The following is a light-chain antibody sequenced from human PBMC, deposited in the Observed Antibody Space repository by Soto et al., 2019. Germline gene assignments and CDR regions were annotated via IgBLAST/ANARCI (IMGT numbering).Light chain of an antibody. CDR1: QSIDIW. J-gene: IGKJ1*01. V-gene: IGKV1-5*03. Sequence: DIPMTQSPSTLSASVGDRVTITCRASQSIDIWLAWYQQKPGKAPNLLIYKASNLQSGVPSRFSGGGSGTEFTLTISSLQPDDFATYYCQQYNSYSQWTFGQGTKVEIK. CDR3: QQYNSYSQWT. CDR2: KAS.